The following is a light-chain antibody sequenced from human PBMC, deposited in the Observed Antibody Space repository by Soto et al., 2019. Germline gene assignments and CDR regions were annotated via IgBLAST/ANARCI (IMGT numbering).Light chain of an antibody. CDR1: QSISSY. J-gene: IGKJ5*01. CDR2: AAS. V-gene: IGKV1-39*01. CDR3: QQSYSTPIT. Sequence: DIQMTQSPSSLSASVGDRVTITCRASQSISSYLNWYQQKPGKAPKLLIYAASSLQSGVPSRFSGSGSGTDFTLTISSLQPEDFATSNCQQSYSTPITFVQGTRLEIK.